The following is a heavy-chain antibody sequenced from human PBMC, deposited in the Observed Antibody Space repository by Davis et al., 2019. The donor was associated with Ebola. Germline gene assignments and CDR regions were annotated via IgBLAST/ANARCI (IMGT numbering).Heavy chain of an antibody. CDR3: ARDESTALTY. CDR2: INNDGSST. V-gene: IGHV3-74*01. J-gene: IGHJ4*02. Sequence: PGGSLRLSCAASGFTFSRYWMHWVRQAPGKGLVWVSHINNDGSSTSYADSVKGRFTISRDNAKNTLYLQMNSLRAEDTAVYYCARDESTALTYWGQGTLVTVSS. CDR1: GFTFSRYW.